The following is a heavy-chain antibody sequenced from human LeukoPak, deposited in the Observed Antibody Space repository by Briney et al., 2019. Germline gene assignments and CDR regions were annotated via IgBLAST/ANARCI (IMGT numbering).Heavy chain of an antibody. Sequence: AGGSLRLSCAGSGFTFSSYGMSWVRQAPGKGLEWVAGISYDGSNKFYADSMKGRFTVSRDNSKNTMYLQMDSLRPEDTAVYYYAKDGVGAVGGIWLYYFDYWGLGTLVTVSS. J-gene: IGHJ4*02. CDR2: ISYDGSNK. CDR3: AKDGVGAVGGIWLYYFDY. CDR1: GFTFSSYG. D-gene: IGHD3-16*02. V-gene: IGHV3-30*18.